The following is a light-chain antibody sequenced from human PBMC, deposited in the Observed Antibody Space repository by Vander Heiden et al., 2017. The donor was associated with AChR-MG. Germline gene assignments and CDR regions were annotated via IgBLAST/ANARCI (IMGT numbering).Light chain of an antibody. Sequence: IVMTQSPLCLPVTPGEPASISCRSSQSLLHSNGYNYLHWYLQKPGQSPQVLIYLGSNRASGVPDRFSGSGSGTDFTLKISRVEAEDVGVYYCMQDLQTPYTFGQGTKLEIK. CDR1: QSLLHSNGYNY. CDR2: LGS. V-gene: IGKV2-28*01. CDR3: MQDLQTPYT. J-gene: IGKJ2*01.